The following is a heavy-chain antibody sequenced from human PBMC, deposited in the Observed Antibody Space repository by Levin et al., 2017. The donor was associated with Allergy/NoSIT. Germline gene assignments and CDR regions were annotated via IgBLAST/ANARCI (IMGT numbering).Heavy chain of an antibody. Sequence: GGSLRLSCAASGLIFSNYAMSWVRQAPGKGLEWVSAITGSGGNTYYADSGKGRFTISRDNSKNTLYLQMNNLGAEDTAVYYCAKRVLGSSGPYDYWGQGTLVTVSS. D-gene: IGHD6-19*01. CDR1: GLIFSNYA. V-gene: IGHV3-23*01. J-gene: IGHJ4*02. CDR3: AKRVLGSSGPYDY. CDR2: ITGSGGNT.